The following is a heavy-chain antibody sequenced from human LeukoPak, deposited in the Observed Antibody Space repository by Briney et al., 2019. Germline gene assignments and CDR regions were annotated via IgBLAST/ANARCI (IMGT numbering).Heavy chain of an antibody. CDR3: ARDPSYGLIDY. CDR2: ISSSGSGDNT. D-gene: IGHD5-18*01. CDR1: GVTLSTYA. V-gene: IGHV3-23*01. Sequence: GSLRLSCAASGVTLSTYAMSWARQALGKGLEWVSGISSSGSGDNTYYADSVKGRFTISRDNAKNSLYLQMNSLRAEDTAVYYCARDPSYGLIDYWGQRTLVTVSS. J-gene: IGHJ4*02.